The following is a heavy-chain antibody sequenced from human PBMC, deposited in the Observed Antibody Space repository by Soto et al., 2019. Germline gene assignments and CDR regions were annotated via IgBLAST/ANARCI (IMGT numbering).Heavy chain of an antibody. D-gene: IGHD3-9*01. J-gene: IGHJ4*02. V-gene: IGHV3-23*01. CDR1: GFIVNNYV. CDR2: ISDSGGTS. Sequence: PAGSLRLSCAASGFIVNNYVMSCVRQAPGKGLEWVSSISDSGGTSYYADSVKGRFTISRDNSKNTLYLQMNSLRAEDTVVYYCAKDQDDILTGYYHYWGQGTLVTVSS. CDR3: AKDQDDILTGYYHY.